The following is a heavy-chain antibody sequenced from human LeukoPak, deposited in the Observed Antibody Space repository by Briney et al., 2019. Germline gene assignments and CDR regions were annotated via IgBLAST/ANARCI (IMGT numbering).Heavy chain of an antibody. CDR3: AKEGYYGSGSYYPFDY. V-gene: IGHV1-2*02. CDR2: INPNSGGT. CDR1: GYTFTGYY. J-gene: IGHJ4*02. Sequence: ASVKVSCKASGYTFTGYYMHWVRQASGQGLEWMGWINPNSGGTNYAQKFQGRVTMTRDTSISTAYMELSRLRSDDTAVYYCAKEGYYGSGSYYPFDYWGQGTLVTVSS. D-gene: IGHD3-10*01.